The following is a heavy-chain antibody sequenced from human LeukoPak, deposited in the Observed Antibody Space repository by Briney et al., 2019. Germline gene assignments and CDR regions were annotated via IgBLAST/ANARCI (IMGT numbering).Heavy chain of an antibody. V-gene: IGHV4-34*01. J-gene: IGHJ4*02. Sequence: PSETLSLTCAVYGGSFSGYYWSWIRQPPGKGLEWIGEINHSGSTNYNPSLKSRVTISVDTSKNQFSLKLNSVTAADTAVYYCARTYSRSWYTNWGQGTLVTVSS. D-gene: IGHD6-13*01. CDR3: ARTYSRSWYTN. CDR1: GGSFSGYY. CDR2: INHSGST.